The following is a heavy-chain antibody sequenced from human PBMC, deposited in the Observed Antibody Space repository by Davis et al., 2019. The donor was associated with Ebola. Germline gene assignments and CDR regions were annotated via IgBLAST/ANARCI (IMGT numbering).Heavy chain of an antibody. Sequence: HSQTLTLTCAISGDSVSGNNGAWNWIRQSPSRGLAWLGRTYYYRSKWYIDYAESVRGRIIINPDTSKNQLSLQVNSVTPEDTAVYYCTSGWIPSKFDYWGRGTLVTVSS. V-gene: IGHV6-1*01. CDR3: TSGWIPSKFDY. CDR1: GDSVSGNNGA. CDR2: TYYYRSKWYI. D-gene: IGHD5-18*01. J-gene: IGHJ4*02.